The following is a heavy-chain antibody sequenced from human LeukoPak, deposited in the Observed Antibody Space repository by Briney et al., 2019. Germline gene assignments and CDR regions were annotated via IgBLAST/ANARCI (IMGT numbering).Heavy chain of an antibody. CDR1: GFTFSSYS. CDR3: GRGEQQLVPYYYYGMAV. D-gene: IGHD6-13*01. CDR2: ISSGSSYI. Sequence: GGSLRLSCAASGFTFSSYSMNWVRQAPGKGLEWVSSISSGSSYIYYADSVKGRFTISRDNAKNSLYLQMNSLRAEDTAVYYCGRGEQQLVPYYYYGMAVWGQGTRSPSP. J-gene: IGHJ6*02. V-gene: IGHV3-21*01.